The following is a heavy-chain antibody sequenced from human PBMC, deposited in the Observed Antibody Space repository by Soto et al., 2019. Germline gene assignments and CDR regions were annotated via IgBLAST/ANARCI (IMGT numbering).Heavy chain of an antibody. J-gene: IGHJ4*02. D-gene: IGHD6-13*01. CDR3: AKGGIALTGLDF. Sequence: GGSLRLSCAASGFPFTRYTMTWVRQAPGKGLEWVSSIIGGGDSTYYADSVRDRFTISRDISKNTLCLQMNSLRVEDTAVYYCAKGGIALTGLDFWGQGTLVTVSS. CDR1: GFPFTRYT. CDR2: IIGGGDST. V-gene: IGHV3-23*01.